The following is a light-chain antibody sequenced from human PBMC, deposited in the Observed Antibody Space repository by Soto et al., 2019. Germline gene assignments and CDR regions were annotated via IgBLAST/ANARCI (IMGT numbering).Light chain of an antibody. V-gene: IGKV3-20*01. CDR3: QQYDTSPWT. J-gene: IGKJ1*01. Sequence: EIVLTQSPGTLSLSPGDRATLSCRASLSVSSSYLAWYQHKPGQAPRLLIYGASSRAPGIPDRFSGSGSGTDFNLTIRRLEPEDFAVYYCQQYDTSPWTFGQGTKVEIK. CDR2: GAS. CDR1: LSVSSSY.